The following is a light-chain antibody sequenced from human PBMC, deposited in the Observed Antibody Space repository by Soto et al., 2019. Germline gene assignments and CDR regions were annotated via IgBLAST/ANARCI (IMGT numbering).Light chain of an antibody. Sequence: QSVLTQPPSVSGAPGQRVTISCTGTSSNIGAGYDVHWYQQLLGEAPQLLIYNNNNRPSGFPARFSASKSGTSASLVITGLQAEDEADYYCQSYDTSLSVSVFGGGTQLTVL. CDR3: QSYDTSLSVSV. J-gene: IGLJ2*01. CDR2: NNN. V-gene: IGLV1-40*01. CDR1: SSNIGAGYD.